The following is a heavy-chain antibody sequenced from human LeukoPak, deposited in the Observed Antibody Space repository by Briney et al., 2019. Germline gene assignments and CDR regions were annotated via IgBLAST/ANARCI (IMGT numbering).Heavy chain of an antibody. CDR1: GFTFSSYA. CDR3: ARVFYDSIIGYFDY. J-gene: IGHJ4*02. CDR2: ISGSGGSI. D-gene: IGHD3-22*01. V-gene: IGHV3-23*01. Sequence: GGSLRLSCAASGFTFSSYAMSWVRQAPGKGLEWVSAISGSGGSIYYADSVKGRFTISRDNSKNTLYLQMNSLRAEDTAVYYCARVFYDSIIGYFDYWGQGTLVTVSS.